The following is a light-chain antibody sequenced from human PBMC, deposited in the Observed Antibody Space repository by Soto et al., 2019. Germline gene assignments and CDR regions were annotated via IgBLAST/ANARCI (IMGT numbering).Light chain of an antibody. CDR2: ATS. V-gene: IGKV3D-7*01. Sequence: PGERATLSCRASQRLSVTYIAWYQQKPGQAPRLLIFATSRRATDIPDRFSGSGSGTEFTLTISSLQPEDFTVYSCLQYHNLWAFGQGTKVDIK. CDR1: QRLSVTY. CDR3: LQYHNLWA. J-gene: IGKJ1*01.